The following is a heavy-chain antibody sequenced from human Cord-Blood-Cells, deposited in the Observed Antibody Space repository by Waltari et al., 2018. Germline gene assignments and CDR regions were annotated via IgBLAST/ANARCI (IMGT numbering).Heavy chain of an antibody. V-gene: IGHV3-30*04. Sequence: QVQLVESGGGVVQPGRSLRLSCAASGSTFSTYAMHWVRQAPGKGLEWVAVISYDGSNKYYADSVKGRFTISRDNSKNTLYLQMNSLRAEDTAVYYCARDPVRGSASDAFDIWGQGTMVTVSS. CDR3: ARDPVRGSASDAFDI. CDR2: ISYDGSNK. J-gene: IGHJ3*02. CDR1: GSTFSTYA. D-gene: IGHD3-10*01.